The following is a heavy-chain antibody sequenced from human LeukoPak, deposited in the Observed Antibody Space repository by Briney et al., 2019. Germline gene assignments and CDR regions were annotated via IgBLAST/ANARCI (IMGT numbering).Heavy chain of an antibody. CDR2: ISVRSNYI. CDR3: VRLRRNSDTSGFYYYYDF. CDR1: GYTFSSYS. Sequence: GGFLRLSCLASGYTFSSYSINWVRQAPGKGLEWVSSISVRSNYIYYADSVRGRFRISRDDARDSLYLQMNSLRAEDTAVYYCVRLRRNSDTSGFYYYYDFWGQGTLVTVSS. D-gene: IGHD3-22*01. V-gene: IGHV3-21*01. J-gene: IGHJ4*02.